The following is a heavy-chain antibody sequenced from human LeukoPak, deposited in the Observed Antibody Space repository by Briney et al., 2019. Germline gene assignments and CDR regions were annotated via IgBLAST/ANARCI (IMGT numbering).Heavy chain of an antibody. Sequence: PGGSLRLSCAASGLSYSDSYMTWIRQAPGKWLEWVSYISSSGSYTNYADSVQGRFTVYRDNGKKSLFMHMTSLRAEDTAVYYCARTVGRGPGGHFDYWGQGTLVIVSS. D-gene: IGHD3-10*01. CDR1: GLSYSDSY. CDR3: ARTVGRGPGGHFDY. CDR2: ISSSGSYT. V-gene: IGHV3-11*03. J-gene: IGHJ4*02.